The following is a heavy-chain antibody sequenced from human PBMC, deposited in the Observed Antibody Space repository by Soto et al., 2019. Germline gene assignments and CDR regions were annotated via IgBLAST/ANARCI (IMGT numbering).Heavy chain of an antibody. Sequence: QVQLQESGPGLVEPSETLSLTCTVSGASISSYFWTWIRQPAGKGLDWLGRISTSGTTNYTPSLKSRVTMSVDTSKNHFSLNLSSVTAADTAVYYGAREAGPDRWFDPWVQGTLVTVSS. D-gene: IGHD6-19*01. V-gene: IGHV4-4*07. CDR3: AREAGPDRWFDP. CDR1: GASISSYF. CDR2: ISTSGTT. J-gene: IGHJ5*02.